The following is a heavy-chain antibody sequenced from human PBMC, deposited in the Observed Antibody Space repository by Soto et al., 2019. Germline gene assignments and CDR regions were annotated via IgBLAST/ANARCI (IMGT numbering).Heavy chain of an antibody. Sequence: EVHLVESGGDLVKPGSSLRLSCAASGFTFNNAWMNWVRQAPGKGLEWVARIQSKTDGGTADYAAPVKGRFTISRDDSGNTLYLQMNSLKTDDTAVYYCTTDRSGTTNLGWYFDLWGRGTLVTVSS. V-gene: IGHV3-15*07. CDR2: IQSKTDGGTA. CDR3: TTDRSGTTNLGWYFDL. D-gene: IGHD4-17*01. J-gene: IGHJ2*01. CDR1: GFTFNNAW.